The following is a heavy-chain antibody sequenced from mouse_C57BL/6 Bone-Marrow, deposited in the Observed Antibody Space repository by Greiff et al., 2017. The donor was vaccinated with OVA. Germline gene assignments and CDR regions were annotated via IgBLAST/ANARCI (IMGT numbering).Heavy chain of an antibody. D-gene: IGHD2-3*01. CDR2: ISDGGSYT. Sequence: DVMLVESGGGLVQPGGSLKLSCAASGFTFSDYYMSWVRQTPEKRLEWVATISDGGSYTYYPDNVKGRFTISRDNAKNNLYLQMSHLKSEDTAMYYCARDRDGYFAMDYWGQGTSVTVSS. CDR1: GFTFSDYY. CDR3: ARDRDGYFAMDY. V-gene: IGHV5-4*01. J-gene: IGHJ4*01.